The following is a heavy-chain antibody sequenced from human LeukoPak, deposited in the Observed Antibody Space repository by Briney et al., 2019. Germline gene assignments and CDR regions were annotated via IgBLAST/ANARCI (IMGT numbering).Heavy chain of an antibody. D-gene: IGHD3-10*01. V-gene: IGHV4-30-4*08. Sequence: SQTLSLTCTVSGGSINSGDFSWSWLRQPPGRGPEWIGYIYYNGDTYYNPSLKSRVSISSDTSKNQFSLNLNSVTVADTAVYYCARARFNYGWGTHDFWGQGTLVIVSS. CDR3: ARARFNYGWGTHDF. J-gene: IGHJ4*02. CDR1: GGSINSGDFS. CDR2: IYYNGDT.